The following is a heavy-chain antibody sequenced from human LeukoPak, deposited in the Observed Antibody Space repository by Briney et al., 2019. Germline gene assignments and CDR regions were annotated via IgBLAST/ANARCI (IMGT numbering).Heavy chain of an antibody. CDR3: ARDPGIAAAGYYYGMDV. D-gene: IGHD6-13*01. CDR2: IYYSGST. J-gene: IGHJ6*02. CDR1: GGSISSSSYY. V-gene: IGHV4-39*07. Sequence: PSETLSLTCTVSGGSISSSSYYWGWIRQPPGKGLEWIGSIYYSGSTYYNPSLKSRVTISVDTSKNQFSLKLSSVTAADTAVYYCARDPGIAAAGYYYGMDVWGQGTTVTVSS.